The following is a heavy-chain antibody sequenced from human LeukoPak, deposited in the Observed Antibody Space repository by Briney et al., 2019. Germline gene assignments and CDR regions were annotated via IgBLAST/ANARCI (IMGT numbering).Heavy chain of an antibody. J-gene: IGHJ5*02. CDR2: IGGRGGST. V-gene: IGHV3-23*01. D-gene: IGHD3-16*01. Sequence: GGSLRLSCAASGFRFSGFTMTRVRQAPGKGPEWVSAIGGRGGSTYYADSLGGRFTISRDNSKDMLYLQMNSLKVEDTATYYCGKEGGAWGQGTKVTVSS. CDR3: GKEGGA. CDR1: GFRFSGFT.